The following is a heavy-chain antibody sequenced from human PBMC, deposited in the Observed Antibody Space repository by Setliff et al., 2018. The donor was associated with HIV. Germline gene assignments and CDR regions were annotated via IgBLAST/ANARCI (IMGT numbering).Heavy chain of an antibody. CDR2: FDPEHDKT. J-gene: IGHJ4*02. CDR3: ASHRRVGTTVLFSY. CDR1: GYTLTDLS. D-gene: IGHD1-1*01. V-gene: IGHV1-24*01. Sequence: ASVMVSCKVSGYTLTDLSIHWVRLAPGKGLEWMGGFDPEHDKTIYAQKFQGRVTMTEDTSTDTAYMQLNSLRSEDTAVYFCASHRRVGTTVLFSYWGQGTLVTVSS.